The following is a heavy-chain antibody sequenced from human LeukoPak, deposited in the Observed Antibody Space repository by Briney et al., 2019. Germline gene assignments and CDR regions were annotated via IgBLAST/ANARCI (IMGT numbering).Heavy chain of an antibody. CDR1: GFTLSSYE. CDR3: ATNSGWYGVS. D-gene: IGHD6-19*01. V-gene: IGHV3-23*01. CDR2: IDYSGGSS. J-gene: IGHJ4*02. Sequence: GGSLRLSCTVSGFTLSSYEMSWLRQAPGEGLEWVSSIDYSGGSSYYADSVKGRFTISREDSKNTLYLQLNSLRAEDTALYYCATNSGWYGVSWGQGTLVTVSS.